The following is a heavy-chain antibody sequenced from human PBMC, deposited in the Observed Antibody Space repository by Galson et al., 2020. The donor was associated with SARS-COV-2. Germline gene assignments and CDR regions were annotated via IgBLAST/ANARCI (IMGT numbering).Heavy chain of an antibody. Sequence: ASVKVSCKASGYTFTGYYMHWVRQAPGQGLEWMGWINPKSGGTNYAEKFQGRVTMTRDTSISTAYLELSSLRSDDTALYYCARDRDNWNYEYAFDMWGQGTMVTVSS. V-gene: IGHV1-2*02. D-gene: IGHD1-7*01. CDR2: INPKSGGT. CDR3: ARDRDNWNYEYAFDM. CDR1: GYTFTGYY. J-gene: IGHJ3*02.